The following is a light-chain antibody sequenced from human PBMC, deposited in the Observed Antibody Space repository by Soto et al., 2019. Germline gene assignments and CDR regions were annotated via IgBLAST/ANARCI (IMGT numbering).Light chain of an antibody. Sequence: EIVLTQSPGTLSLSPGERATLSCRASQSVSSTFLAWYQQKPGQAPRLLIFGVSNRATGIPDRFSGSGSGTDYTLTISRLEAEEFAVDYCGQFVSAPPRTFGQGTKVDIK. CDR1: QSVSSTF. V-gene: IGKV3-20*01. CDR2: GVS. CDR3: GQFVSAPPRT. J-gene: IGKJ1*01.